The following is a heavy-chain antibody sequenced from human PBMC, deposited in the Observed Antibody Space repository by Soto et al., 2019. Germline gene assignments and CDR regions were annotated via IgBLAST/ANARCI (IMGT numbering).Heavy chain of an antibody. CDR2: IGGSGGST. D-gene: IGHD3-3*01. V-gene: IGHV3-23*01. Sequence: EVRLLESGGGLGQPGGSLRLSCEASGFTFSSYAMSWVRQAPGKGLDWVSAIGGSGGSTYYGDSVKGRFTISRDKSKNTLERQMNSQRAEDTAVYDGAKGGGRVVEWLLFADPWGQGTLVTVSS. CDR3: AKGGGRVVEWLLFADP. CDR1: GFTFSSYA. J-gene: IGHJ5*02.